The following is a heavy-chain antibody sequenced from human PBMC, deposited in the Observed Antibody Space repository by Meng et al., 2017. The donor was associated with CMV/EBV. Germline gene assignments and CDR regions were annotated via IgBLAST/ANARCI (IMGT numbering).Heavy chain of an antibody. CDR3: AGDSHCSSTSCPLDY. V-gene: IGHV1-2*02. Sequence: ASVKVSCKASGYTFTGYYMHWVRQAPGQGLEGMGWINPNSGGTNYAQKFQGRVTMIRDTSISTAYMELSRLRSDDTAVYYCAGDSHCSSTSCPLDYWGQGTLVTVSS. D-gene: IGHD2-2*01. CDR1: GYTFTGYY. CDR2: INPNSGGT. J-gene: IGHJ4*02.